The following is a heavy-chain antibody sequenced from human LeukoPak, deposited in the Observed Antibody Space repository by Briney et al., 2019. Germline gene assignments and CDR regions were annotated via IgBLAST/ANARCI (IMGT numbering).Heavy chain of an antibody. J-gene: IGHJ4*02. V-gene: IGHV4-39*07. CDR1: GGSISSSSYY. Sequence: PSETLSLTCTVSGGSISSSSYYWGWIRQPPGKGLEWIGSIYYSGSTYYNPSLKSRVTISVDTSKNQFSLKLSSVTAADTAVYYCARDPGYSSGWYYFDYWGQGTLVTVSS. D-gene: IGHD6-19*01. CDR3: ARDPGYSSGWYYFDY. CDR2: IYYSGST.